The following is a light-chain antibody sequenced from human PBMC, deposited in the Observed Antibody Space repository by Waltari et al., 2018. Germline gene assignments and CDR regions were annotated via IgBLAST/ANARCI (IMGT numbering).Light chain of an antibody. CDR1: SRDVGGYNY. V-gene: IGLV2-11*01. CDR2: DVS. J-gene: IGLJ2*01. Sequence: QSALTQPRSVSGSPGQSVTIPCTGTSRDVGGYNYVSWYQQHPCKVPKLIIFDVSTRPSGVPNRFSGSKSGNTASLTISGLLAEDEADYYCCSYAGSYTLIFGGGTKMTVL. CDR3: CSYAGSYTLI.